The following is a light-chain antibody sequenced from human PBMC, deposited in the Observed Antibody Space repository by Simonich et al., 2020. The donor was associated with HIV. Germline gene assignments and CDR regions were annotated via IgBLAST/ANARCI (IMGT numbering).Light chain of an antibody. CDR1: QSLLHSNGRTF. V-gene: IGKV2-29*02. J-gene: IGKJ4*01. CDR3: QQRSNWPLT. CDR2: EVS. Sequence: EIVMTQTPLSLSVTPGQPASISCKSSQSLLHSNGRTFLYWYLQKPGQSPQPLIYEVSSRFSGVPDRFSGSGSGTDFTLTISSLEPEDFAVYYCQQRSNWPLTFGGWTKVEIK.